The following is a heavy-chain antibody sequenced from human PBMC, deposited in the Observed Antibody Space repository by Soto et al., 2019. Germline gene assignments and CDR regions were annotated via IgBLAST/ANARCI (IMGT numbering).Heavy chain of an antibody. Sequence: SETLSLTCTVSGDSISSGGDYWYWIRQPPGKGLEWIGYIYYSGSTNYNPSLKSRVTISVDTSKNQFSLKLSSVTAADTAVYYCARDYGDYALDYWGQGTLVTVSS. V-gene: IGHV4-61*08. J-gene: IGHJ4*02. CDR3: ARDYGDYALDY. CDR1: GDSISSGGDY. CDR2: IYYSGST. D-gene: IGHD4-17*01.